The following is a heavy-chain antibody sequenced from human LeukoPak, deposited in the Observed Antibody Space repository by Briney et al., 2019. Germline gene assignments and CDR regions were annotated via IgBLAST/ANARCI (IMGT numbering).Heavy chain of an antibody. CDR2: MNPNRGNT. J-gene: IGHJ4*02. V-gene: IGHV1-8*01. Sequence: GASXKXXXXXSXXTFTSXDIXXVRQATGQGLEXXGWMNPNRGNTGYAQKFQGRVTMPRNTSISTAYMELSSLRSEDTAVYYCARGDRQAGGSYGNWGQGTLVTVSS. CDR1: XXTFTSXD. CDR3: ARGDRQAGGSYGN. D-gene: IGHD1-26*01.